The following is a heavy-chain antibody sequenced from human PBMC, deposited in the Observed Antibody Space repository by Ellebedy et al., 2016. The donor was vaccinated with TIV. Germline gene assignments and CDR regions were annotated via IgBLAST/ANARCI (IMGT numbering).Heavy chain of an antibody. Sequence: MPSETLSLTCSVSGGSISSYDWSWIRQSPGKGLEWLGEINHSGSTNYNPSLKNRVTISLDTSKNQFSLNLTSVTAADTAVYFCERGPDYWGQGMLVTVSS. J-gene: IGHJ4*02. CDR1: GGSISSYD. CDR2: INHSGST. V-gene: IGHV4-34*01. D-gene: IGHD3-10*01. CDR3: ERGPDY.